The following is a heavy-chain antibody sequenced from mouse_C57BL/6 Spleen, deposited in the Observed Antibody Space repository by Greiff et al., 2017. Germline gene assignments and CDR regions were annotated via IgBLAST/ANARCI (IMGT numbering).Heavy chain of an antibody. J-gene: IGHJ3*01. D-gene: IGHD4-1*02. CDR3: ARSTGTRFAY. CDR1: GYTLTSSW. Sequence: QVQLQQSGAELVKPGASVKLSCKASGYTLTSSWMQWVKQRPGQGLEWIGEIEPSDGYTNYNQKFKGKAKLTVDTSSSTAYMQLSSLTSEDSAVYYCARSTGTRFAYWGQGTLVTVSA. V-gene: IGHV1-50*01. CDR2: IEPSDGYT.